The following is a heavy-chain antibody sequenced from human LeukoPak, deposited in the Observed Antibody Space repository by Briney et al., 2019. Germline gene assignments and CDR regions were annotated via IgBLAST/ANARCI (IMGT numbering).Heavy chain of an antibody. Sequence: SETLSLTCAVYGGSFSGYYWSWIRQPPGKGLEWIGEINHSGSTNYNPSLKSRVTISVDTSKNQFSLKLSSVTAADTAVYYCARFRSPRSWFDPWGQGTLVTVSS. CDR1: GGSFSGYY. CDR2: INHSGST. V-gene: IGHV4-34*01. CDR3: ARFRSPRSWFDP. J-gene: IGHJ5*02.